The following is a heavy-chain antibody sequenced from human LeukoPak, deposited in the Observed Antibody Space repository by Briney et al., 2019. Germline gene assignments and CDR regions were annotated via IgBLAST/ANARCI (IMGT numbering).Heavy chain of an antibody. CDR3: AKDPEHSSSWLNDY. Sequence: GGSLRLSCAASGFTFSSYAMSWVRQAPGKGLEWVSAISGSGGSTYYADSVKGRFTISRDNSKNTLYLQMNSLRAEDTAVYYCAKDPEHSSSWLNDYWGQGTLVTVPS. V-gene: IGHV3-23*01. J-gene: IGHJ4*02. CDR2: ISGSGGST. D-gene: IGHD6-13*01. CDR1: GFTFSSYA.